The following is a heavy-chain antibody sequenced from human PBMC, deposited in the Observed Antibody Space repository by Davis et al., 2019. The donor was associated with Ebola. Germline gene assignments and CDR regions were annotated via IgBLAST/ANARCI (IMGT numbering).Heavy chain of an antibody. CDR2: ISAYNGNT. D-gene: IGHD2-2*02. V-gene: IGHV1-18*04. Sequence: AASVKVSCKASGYTFTGYYMHWVRQAPGQGLEWMGWISAYNGNTNYAQKLQGRVTMTTDTSTSTAYMELQRLRSDDTAVYYCARVDSVTYTSLDYWGQGTLVTVSS. CDR3: ARVDSVTYTSLDY. J-gene: IGHJ4*02. CDR1: GYTFTGYY.